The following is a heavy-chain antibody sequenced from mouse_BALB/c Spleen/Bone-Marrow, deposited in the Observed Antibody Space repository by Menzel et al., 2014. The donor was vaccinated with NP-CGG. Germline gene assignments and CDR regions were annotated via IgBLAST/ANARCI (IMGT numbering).Heavy chain of an antibody. Sequence: EVQVVESGVELVKPGASVKLSCSASGFNIKDTYMHWVKQRPEQGLEWIGRIDPANGNTKYDPKFQDKATITADTSSNTVDLQLSSLTFEDTAVYYCARQEFAIYWYFDVWGAGTTVAVSS. CDR1: GFNIKDTY. CDR2: IDPANGNT. D-gene: IGHD1-3*01. V-gene: IGHV14-3*02. CDR3: ARQEFAIYWYFDV. J-gene: IGHJ1*01.